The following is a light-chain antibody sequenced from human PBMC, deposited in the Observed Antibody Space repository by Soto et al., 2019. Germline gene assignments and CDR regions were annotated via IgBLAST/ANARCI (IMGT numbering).Light chain of an antibody. V-gene: IGLV1-36*01. CDR3: AAWDDSLNGYV. CDR2: YDD. J-gene: IGLJ1*01. Sequence: QSVLTQPPSASGTPGQRVTISCPGSSSNIGSNTVNWYQQLPGKAPKLLIYYDDLLPSGVSDRFSGSKSGTSASLAISGLQSEDEADYYCAAWDDSLNGYVFGTGTKVTVL. CDR1: SSNIGSNT.